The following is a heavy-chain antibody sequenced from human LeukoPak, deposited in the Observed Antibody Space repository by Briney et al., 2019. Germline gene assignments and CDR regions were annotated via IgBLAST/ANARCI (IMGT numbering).Heavy chain of an antibody. CDR1: GGSISSYY. D-gene: IGHD2-21*02. CDR3: ARGVTAIGNWFDP. Sequence: PSETLSLTCTVSGGSISSYYWSWIRQPPGRGLEWIGYSYYSGSTNYNPSLKSRVTISVDTSKNQFSLKLSSVTAADTAVYYCARGVTAIGNWFDPWGQGTLVTVSS. CDR2: SYYSGST. V-gene: IGHV4-59*08. J-gene: IGHJ5*02.